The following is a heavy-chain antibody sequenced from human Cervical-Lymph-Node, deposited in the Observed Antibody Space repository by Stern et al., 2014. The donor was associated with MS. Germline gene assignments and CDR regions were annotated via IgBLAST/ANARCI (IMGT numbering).Heavy chain of an antibody. J-gene: IGHJ5*02. CDR2: IIPIFGP. CDR3: VGPDFHL. CDR1: GGTFSSTG. Sequence: QVQLVQSGAEVKRPGSSVRVSCEVFGGTFSSTGINWVRQAPGRGLEWVGGIIPIFGPKYAPEFLGTVTISADESASTADLDLRSLISADTAVFYCVGPDFHLWGQGTLVTVSS. V-gene: IGHV1-69*01. D-gene: IGHD3/OR15-3a*01.